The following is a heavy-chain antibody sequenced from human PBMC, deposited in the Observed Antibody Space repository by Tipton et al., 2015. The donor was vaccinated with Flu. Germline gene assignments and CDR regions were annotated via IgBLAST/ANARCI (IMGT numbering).Heavy chain of an antibody. V-gene: IGHV4-59*01. CDR3: ARGGDSVAFHP. CDR2: IFYNGVT. Sequence: TLSLTCTVSGRSISPYYWSWIRQPPGKALEWNGSIFYNGVTNFNPSLKSRVTISVDASTSQFSLNLSSVTAPDTAVYYCARGGDSVAFHPWGQGTPVTVSS. J-gene: IGHJ5*02. CDR1: GRSISPYY. D-gene: IGHD6-19*01.